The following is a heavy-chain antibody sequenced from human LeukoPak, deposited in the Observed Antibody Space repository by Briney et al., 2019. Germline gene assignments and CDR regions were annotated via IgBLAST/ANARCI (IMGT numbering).Heavy chain of an antibody. Sequence: ASVKVSCKASGYTFTGYCMHWVRQAPGQGLEWMGWINPNSGGTNYAQKFQGRVTMTRDTSISTAYMELSRLRSDDTAVYYCARGRSHYDSSGYYGGPTYWGQGTLVTASS. D-gene: IGHD3-22*01. CDR2: INPNSGGT. J-gene: IGHJ4*02. CDR1: GYTFTGYC. V-gene: IGHV1-2*02. CDR3: ARGRSHYDSSGYYGGPTY.